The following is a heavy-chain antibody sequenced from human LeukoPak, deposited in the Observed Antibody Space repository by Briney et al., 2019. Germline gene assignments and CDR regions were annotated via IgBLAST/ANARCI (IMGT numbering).Heavy chain of an antibody. CDR3: ARAQYYDSSCYSSRYYYYFMDV. V-gene: IGHV4-59*11. CDR1: GGSISGHY. J-gene: IGHJ6*03. Sequence: SETLSLSCTVSGGSISGHYWSWIRHPPGKGLECIGYIYYSGSTNYNPSLKSRVSISVDTSKNQFSLKRSSVTAAHTAVYYCARAQYYDSSCYSSRYYYYFMDVWGKGTTVTVSS. D-gene: IGHD3-22*01. CDR2: IYYSGST.